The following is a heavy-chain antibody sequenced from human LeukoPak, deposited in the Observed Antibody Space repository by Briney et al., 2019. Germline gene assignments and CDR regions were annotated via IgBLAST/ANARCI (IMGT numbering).Heavy chain of an antibody. CDR2: ISYDGSNK. CDR1: GFTFSSYA. J-gene: IGHJ4*02. V-gene: IGHV3-30-3*01. D-gene: IGHD3-22*01. Sequence: GGSLRLSCAASGFTFSSYAMHWVRQAPGKGPEWVTLISYDGSNKYYADSVKGRFTISRDNSKNTLYLQMNSLRAEDTAVYYCAKDLLTMIVVGYFDYWGQGTLVTVSS. CDR3: AKDLLTMIVVGYFDY.